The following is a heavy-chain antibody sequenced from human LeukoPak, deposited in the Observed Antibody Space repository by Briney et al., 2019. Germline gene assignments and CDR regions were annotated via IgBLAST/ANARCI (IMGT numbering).Heavy chain of an antibody. CDR2: ISGSGDST. Sequence: PGGSLRLSCAASGFTFSSYAMSWVRQAPGKGLEWVSGISGSGDSTYSADSVKGRFTISRDNPKNTLYLRMNSLRAEDTAVYFCARTTYDSDAFHIWGQGTMVTVSS. D-gene: IGHD3-10*01. V-gene: IGHV3-23*01. J-gene: IGHJ3*02. CDR1: GFTFSSYA. CDR3: ARTTYDSDAFHI.